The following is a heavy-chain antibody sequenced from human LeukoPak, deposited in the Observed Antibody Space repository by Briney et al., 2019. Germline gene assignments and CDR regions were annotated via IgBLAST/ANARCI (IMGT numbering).Heavy chain of an antibody. V-gene: IGHV4-31*03. Sequence: SETLSLTCTVSGGSISSGGYYWSWIRQHPGKGLEWIGYIYYSGSTYYNPSLKSRVTISVDTSKNQFSRKLSSVTAADTAVYYCARDLGYCSSTSCRYFDSWGQGTLVTVSS. CDR1: GGSISSGGYY. CDR2: IYYSGST. D-gene: IGHD2-2*01. CDR3: ARDLGYCSSTSCRYFDS. J-gene: IGHJ4*02.